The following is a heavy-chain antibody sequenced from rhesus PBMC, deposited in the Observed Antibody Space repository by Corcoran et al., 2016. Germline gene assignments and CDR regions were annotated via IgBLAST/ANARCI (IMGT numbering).Heavy chain of an antibody. CDR1: GGSISSNY. D-gene: IGHD3-16*01. J-gene: IGHJ3*01. CDR2: ISGSGGST. Sequence: QLQLQESGPGLVKPSETLSLTCAVSGGSISSNYWSRIRQPPGKGLEWIGRISGSGGSTDYNPSLNSRVTISTDTSKNQFSLKLSSVTAADTAVYYCARESGSYYLDAFDFWGQGLRVTVSS. V-gene: IGHV4-173*01. CDR3: ARESGSYYLDAFDF.